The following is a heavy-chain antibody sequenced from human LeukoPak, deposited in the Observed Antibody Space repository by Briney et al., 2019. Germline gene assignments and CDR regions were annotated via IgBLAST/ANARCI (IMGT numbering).Heavy chain of an antibody. D-gene: IGHD2-2*01. CDR3: ARRVVVPAAPYYFDY. J-gene: IGHJ4*02. CDR2: IKQDGSQE. Sequence: PGGSLRLSCAASRFTLSTYWMSWVRQAPGKGLEWVAHIKQDGSQEYYVDSVKGRFTISRDSAKNSLYLQMNSLRAEDTAVYYCARRVVVPAAPYYFDYWGQGTLVTVSS. CDR1: RFTLSTYW. V-gene: IGHV3-7*01.